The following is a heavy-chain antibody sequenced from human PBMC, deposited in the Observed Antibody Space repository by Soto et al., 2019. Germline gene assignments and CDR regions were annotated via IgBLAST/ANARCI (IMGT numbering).Heavy chain of an antibody. J-gene: IGHJ4*02. Sequence: GGSLRLSCAASGFTFSSYGMHWVRQAPGKGLEWVAVISYDGSNKYYADSVKGRFTISRDNSKNTLYLQMNSLRAEDTAVYYCAKDTGRWDYYFDYWGQGTLVTVSS. CDR2: ISYDGSNK. CDR1: GFTFSSYG. V-gene: IGHV3-30*18. D-gene: IGHD3-10*01. CDR3: AKDTGRWDYYFDY.